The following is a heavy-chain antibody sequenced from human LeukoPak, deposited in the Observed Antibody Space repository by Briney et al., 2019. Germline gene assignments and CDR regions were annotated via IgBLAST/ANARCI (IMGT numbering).Heavy chain of an antibody. CDR1: GFSFTTYG. J-gene: IGHJ4*02. V-gene: IGHV3-33*01. CDR3: ARVSESGNSDY. CDR2: IWYDGTNK. D-gene: IGHD4-23*01. Sequence: GGSLSLSCAASGFSFTTYGMHRLRHAPGNGLEGVAVIWYDGTNKHYADSVKGRYTISRDTSNNMLYLQMNSLRAEDTAVYYCARVSESGNSDYWGQGTLVTVSS.